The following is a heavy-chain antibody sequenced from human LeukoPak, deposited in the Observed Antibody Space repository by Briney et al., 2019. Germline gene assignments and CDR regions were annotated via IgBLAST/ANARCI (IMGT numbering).Heavy chain of an antibody. J-gene: IGHJ4*02. Sequence: GGSLRLSCAASGFTVSTNFMGWVRQAPGKGLEWVSVIYGSGSTYYADSVKGRFTISTSKNTLYLQMNSLRAEDTAVYYCATWPGGWYGEDSWGQGTLVTVSS. CDR2: IYGSGST. CDR3: ATWPGGWYGEDS. D-gene: IGHD6-19*01. CDR1: GFTVSTNF. V-gene: IGHV3-53*01.